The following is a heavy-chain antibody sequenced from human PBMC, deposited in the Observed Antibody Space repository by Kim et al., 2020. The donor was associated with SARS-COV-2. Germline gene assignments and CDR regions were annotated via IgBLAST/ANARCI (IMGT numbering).Heavy chain of an antibody. CDR2: VSYSGAT. CDR1: GGSISSSCYL. Sequence: SETLSLTYTVSGGSISSSCYLWTWIRQSPGMGLEWHASVSYSGATYYNPSLKSRGTISKDTSKYQFSLTLNPVTAPDTAVYYCARYPNSNTSLRYWGQGT. V-gene: IGHV4-39*07. CDR3: ARYPNSNTSLRY. D-gene: IGHD2-2*01. J-gene: IGHJ4*02.